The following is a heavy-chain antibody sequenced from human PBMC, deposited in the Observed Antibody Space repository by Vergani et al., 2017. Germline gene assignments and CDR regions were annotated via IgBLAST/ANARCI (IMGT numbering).Heavy chain of an antibody. V-gene: IGHV4-39*01. Sequence: QLQLQESGPGLVKPSETLSLTCTVSGGSITSSSYYWGWIRQPPGKGLEWIGSIYYSGSTYYNPSLKSRLTISVEASKNQFSLKLSSVTAPDTAVYYCASGWDFGDSRWGQGTLVTVSS. CDR1: GGSITSSSYY. CDR2: IYYSGST. CDR3: ASGWDFGDSR. D-gene: IGHD4-17*01. J-gene: IGHJ4*02.